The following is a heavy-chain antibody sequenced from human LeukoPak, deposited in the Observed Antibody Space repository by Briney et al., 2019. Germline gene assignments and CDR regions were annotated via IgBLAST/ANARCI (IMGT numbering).Heavy chain of an antibody. J-gene: IGHJ4*02. D-gene: IGHD3-22*01. CDR1: GGSIGSYY. CDR2: IYTSGGT. CDR3: ARGVFYYDTSGRGYYFDY. V-gene: IGHV4-4*07. Sequence: SETLSLTCTVSGGSIGSYYWSWIRQPAGKGLEWIGRIYTSGGTVYNPSLKSRVTMSVDTSKNQFSLKLSSVTAADTAVYYCARGVFYYDTSGRGYYFDYWGQGTLVTVSS.